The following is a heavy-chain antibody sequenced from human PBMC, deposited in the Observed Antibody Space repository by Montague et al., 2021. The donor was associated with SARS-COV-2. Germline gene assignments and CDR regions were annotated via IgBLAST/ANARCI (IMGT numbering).Heavy chain of an antibody. Sequence: SETLSLTCTVSGGSISSYYWSWIRQPPGKGLEWIGYIYYNGSTNYNPSLKSRVTISVDTSKNQFSLKLSSVTAADTAVYYCARHLRQQLVNESLFDYWGQGTLVTVSS. CDR3: ARHLRQQLVNESLFDY. J-gene: IGHJ4*02. CDR2: IYYNGST. D-gene: IGHD6-13*01. CDR1: GGSISSYY. V-gene: IGHV4-59*08.